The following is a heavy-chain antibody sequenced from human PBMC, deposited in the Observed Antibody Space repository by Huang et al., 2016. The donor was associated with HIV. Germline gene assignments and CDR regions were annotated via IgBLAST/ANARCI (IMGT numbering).Heavy chain of an antibody. D-gene: IGHD2-15*01. J-gene: IGHJ3*02. CDR3: ARAGGFEI. CDR2: IKIDGRTT. Sequence: EEHLVESGGGLVQPGGSLRLSCEASGFKFSNYWIQWVRQAPGKGLMWVSRIKIDGRTTDYADSVKGRFTISRDNAKTTLYLQMSSLTAEDTAIYYCARAGGFEIWGQGTVVTVSS. CDR1: GFKFSNYW. V-gene: IGHV3-74*01.